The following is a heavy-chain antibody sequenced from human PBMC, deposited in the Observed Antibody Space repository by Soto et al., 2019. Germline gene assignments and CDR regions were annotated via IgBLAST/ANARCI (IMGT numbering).Heavy chain of an antibody. CDR1: GFTFINYA. CDR3: ARKVVGSTSRPDYWYFDL. D-gene: IGHD2-21*01. Sequence: EVQLLESGGDSVQPGGSVRLSCAGSGFTFINYAMNWVRQAPGKGLEWVSTISGGGDATFFADSVSGRFTFSRDNSKNTVTLKMNSLGVDDTAVYYCARKVVGSTSRPDYWYFDLWGRGTLVTVSS. J-gene: IGHJ2*01. CDR2: ISGGGDAT. V-gene: IGHV3-23*01.